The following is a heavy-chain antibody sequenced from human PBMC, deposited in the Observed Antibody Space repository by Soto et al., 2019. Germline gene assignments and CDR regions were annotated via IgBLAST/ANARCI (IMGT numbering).Heavy chain of an antibody. J-gene: IGHJ4*02. D-gene: IGHD6-19*01. CDR1: GASFRTYA. CDR3: AAERITVAGSVYYFDF. Sequence: QVQLVQSGAEVKRPGSSVKVSCQASGASFRTYAVTWVRQAPGQGLEWMGGINVPFGIANYAQQFQGRVTITADESTSTAYLDLRSLRSEDAAVYYCAAERITVAGSVYYFDFWGQGTPVTVSS. V-gene: IGHV1-69*01. CDR2: INVPFGIA.